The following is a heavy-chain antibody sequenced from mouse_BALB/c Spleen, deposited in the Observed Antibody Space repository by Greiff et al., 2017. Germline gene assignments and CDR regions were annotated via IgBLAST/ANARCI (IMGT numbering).Heavy chain of an antibody. V-gene: IGHV1-80*01. CDR1: GYAFSSYW. D-gene: IGHD1-1*01. Sequence: QVQLQQSGAELVRPGSSVKISCKASGYAFSSYWMNWVKQRPGQGLEWIGQIYPGDGDTNYNGKFKGKATLTADTSSNTAYLQLSSLTSEDTAVYYCARGSSYFDVWGAGTTVTVSS. CDR3: ARGSSYFDV. J-gene: IGHJ1*01. CDR2: IYPGDGDT.